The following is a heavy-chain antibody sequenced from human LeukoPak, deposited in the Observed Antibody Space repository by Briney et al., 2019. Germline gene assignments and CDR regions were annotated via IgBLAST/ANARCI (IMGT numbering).Heavy chain of an antibody. CDR1: GYTFTSNY. D-gene: IGHD5-24*01. J-gene: IGHJ5*02. CDR2: IYPRDGST. V-gene: IGHV1-46*01. CDR3: ARGERWLDNWFDP. Sequence: ASVKVSCKASGYTFTSNYIHWVRQAPGQGLEWMGMIYPRDGSTSYAQKFQGRVTVTRDTSTSTVHMELSGLRSEDTAVYYCARGERWLDNWFDPWGQGTLVTVSS.